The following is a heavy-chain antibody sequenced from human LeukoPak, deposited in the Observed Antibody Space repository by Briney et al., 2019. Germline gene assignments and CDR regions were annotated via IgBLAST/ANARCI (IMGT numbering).Heavy chain of an antibody. CDR3: ASFIVVVPAAIGYYYYGMDV. V-gene: IGHV3-21*01. J-gene: IGHJ6*04. CDR1: GFTFSSYS. Sequence: GGSLRLSCAASGFTFSSYSMNWVRQAPGKGLEWVSSISSSSGYIYYADSVKGRFTISRDNAKNSLYLQMNSLRAEDTAVYYCASFIVVVPAAIGYYYYGMDVWGKGTTVTVSS. D-gene: IGHD2-2*02. CDR2: ISSSSGYI.